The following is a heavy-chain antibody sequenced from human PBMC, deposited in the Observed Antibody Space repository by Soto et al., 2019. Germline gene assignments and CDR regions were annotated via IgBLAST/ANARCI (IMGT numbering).Heavy chain of an antibody. CDR3: SKGHRGAFSTSSYHDP. J-gene: IGHJ5*02. Sequence: GGSLRLSCAASGFPFNNYAMSWVRQAPGKPLEWVSTITVSAGSTYYADSVKGRFTISRDNSKNTLYLQMKSLRAEDAAVYYCSKGHRGAFSTSSYHDPWGQGTLVTVSS. CDR2: ITVSAGST. V-gene: IGHV3-23*01. CDR1: GFPFNNYA. D-gene: IGHD3-10*01.